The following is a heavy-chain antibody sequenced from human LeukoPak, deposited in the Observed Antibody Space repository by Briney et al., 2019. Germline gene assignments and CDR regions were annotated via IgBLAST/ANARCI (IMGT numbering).Heavy chain of an antibody. CDR1: GGSISSYY. D-gene: IGHD4-11*01. CDR2: IYYSGCT. Sequence: PSETLSLTCTVSGGSISSYYWSWMRQPPGKGLEWIGYIYYSGCTNYNPSLKSRVTISVDTSKNQFSLKQSSVTAADTAVYYCARGEGYSNYYYYVMDVWGQGTTVTVSS. J-gene: IGHJ6*02. CDR3: ARGEGYSNYYYYVMDV. V-gene: IGHV4-59*01.